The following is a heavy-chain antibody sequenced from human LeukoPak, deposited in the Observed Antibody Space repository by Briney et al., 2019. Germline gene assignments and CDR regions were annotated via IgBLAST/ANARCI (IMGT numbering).Heavy chain of an antibody. CDR3: ARDQRVWFYYYYYGMDV. D-gene: IGHD2-21*01. CDR1: GFTFSSYA. V-gene: IGHV3-30-3*01. CDR2: ISYDGSNK. Sequence: GGSLRLSCAASGFTFSSYAMHWVRQAPGKGLEWVAVISYDGSNKYYADSVKGRFTISRDNSKNTLYLQMNSPRAEDTAVYYCARDQRVWFYYYYYGMDVWGQGTTVTVSS. J-gene: IGHJ6*02.